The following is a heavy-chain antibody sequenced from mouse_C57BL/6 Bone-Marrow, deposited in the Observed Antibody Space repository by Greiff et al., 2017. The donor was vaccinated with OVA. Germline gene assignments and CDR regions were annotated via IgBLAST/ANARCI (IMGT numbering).Heavy chain of an antibody. CDR1: GYTFTSYW. Sequence: QVQLQQPGAELVKPGASVKLSCKASGYTFTSYWMHWVKQRPGQGLEWIGMIHPNSGSTNYNEKFKSKATLTVDKSSSTAYMQLSSLTSEDSAVYYCARWIYDGYYGGAMDYRGQGTSVTVSS. V-gene: IGHV1-64*01. J-gene: IGHJ4*01. CDR3: ARWIYDGYYGGAMDY. CDR2: IHPNSGST. D-gene: IGHD2-3*01.